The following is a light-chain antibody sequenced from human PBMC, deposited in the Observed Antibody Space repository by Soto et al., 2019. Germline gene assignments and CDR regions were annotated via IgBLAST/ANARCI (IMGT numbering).Light chain of an antibody. V-gene: IGLV1-44*01. J-gene: IGLJ1*01. CDR2: LND. Sequence: QSVRTQPPSLSATPGQRVNISCSGSFSNIEDNAVNWYQQLPGAAPKLLIYLNDQRPSGVPDRFSGSKSGTSAFLAISGLQSEDEADYYCAAWDDSLNALFGTGTKVTLL. CDR1: FSNIEDNA. CDR3: AAWDDSLNAL.